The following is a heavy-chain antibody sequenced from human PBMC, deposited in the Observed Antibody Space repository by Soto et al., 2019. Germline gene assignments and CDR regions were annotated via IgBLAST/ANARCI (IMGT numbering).Heavy chain of an antibody. V-gene: IGHV3-23*01. CDR2: ISSSAVYI. CDR1: GFNFITYS. Sequence: GGSLRLSCAASGFNFITYSLSWVRQAPGKGLEWVASISSSAVYIDYADSVKGRFTISRDNSKNTLYLQMNTLRADDTAMYFCAKDSAAGRIAGDAFDIWGRGTMVTVSS. J-gene: IGHJ3*02. CDR3: AKDSAAGRIAGDAFDI. D-gene: IGHD6-13*01.